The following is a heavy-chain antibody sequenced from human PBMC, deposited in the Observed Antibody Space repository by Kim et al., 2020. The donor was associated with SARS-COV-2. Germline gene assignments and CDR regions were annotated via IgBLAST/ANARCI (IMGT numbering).Heavy chain of an antibody. Sequence: GGSLRLSCAASGFTFSAYAMSWVRQAPGKGLQWVSGISDSEGSTYYADSVKGRFTISRDNSKNTLYLQMNSLRAEDTAVYYCAKDPGYSSSWYYFDYWGQGTLVTVSS. CDR2: ISDSEGST. CDR3: AKDPGYSSSWYYFDY. D-gene: IGHD6-13*01. CDR1: GFTFSAYA. J-gene: IGHJ4*02. V-gene: IGHV3-23*01.